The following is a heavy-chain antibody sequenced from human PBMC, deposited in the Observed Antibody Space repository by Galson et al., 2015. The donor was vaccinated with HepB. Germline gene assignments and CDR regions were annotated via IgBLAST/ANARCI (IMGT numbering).Heavy chain of an antibody. CDR2: ISSDGSNK. CDR1: GFTFSTYA. Sequence: SLRLSCAASGFTFSTYALHWVRQAPGKGLEWVAVISSDGSNKYYVDSVKGRFTISRDNSKNTLYLQINSLRAEDTAVYYCARGGYDILTGKGHLGWLDPWGQGTLVTVSS. CDR3: ARGGYDILTGKGHLGWLDP. J-gene: IGHJ5*02. D-gene: IGHD3-9*01. V-gene: IGHV3-30-3*01.